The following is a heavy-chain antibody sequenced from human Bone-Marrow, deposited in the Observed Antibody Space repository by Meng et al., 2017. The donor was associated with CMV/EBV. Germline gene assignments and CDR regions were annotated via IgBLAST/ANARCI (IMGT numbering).Heavy chain of an antibody. Sequence: GSLRLSCAVYGGSFSGYYWSWIRQPPGKGLEWIGEINHSGSTNYNPSLKSRVTISVDTSKNQFSLKLSSVTAADTAVYYCARHGRGQQLVGGNWFDPWGQGTLVTVSS. CDR1: GGSFSGYY. CDR3: ARHGRGQQLVGGNWFDP. D-gene: IGHD6-13*01. CDR2: INHSGST. J-gene: IGHJ5*02. V-gene: IGHV4-34*01.